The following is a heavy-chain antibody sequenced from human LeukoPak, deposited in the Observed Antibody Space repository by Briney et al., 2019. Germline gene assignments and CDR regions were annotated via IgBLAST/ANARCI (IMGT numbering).Heavy chain of an antibody. J-gene: IGHJ4*02. D-gene: IGHD5-12*01. V-gene: IGHV3-7*03. CDR3: AKDIGGYLYYYFDY. Sequence: GGFLRLSCAASGFTFSNYWMAWVRQAPGKGPEWVANINLDGSQKYYVDSVKGRFTISRDNAENSLYLQMNSLRAEDTALYNCAKDIGGYLYYYFDYWGQGTLVTVSS. CDR2: INLDGSQK. CDR1: GFTFSNYW.